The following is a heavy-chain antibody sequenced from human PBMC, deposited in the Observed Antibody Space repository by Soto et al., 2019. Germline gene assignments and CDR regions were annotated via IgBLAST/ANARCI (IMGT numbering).Heavy chain of an antibody. CDR2: IIPIFGTA. J-gene: IGHJ4*02. CDR3: ARGGRYNYYGSGSHDY. Sequence: QVQLVQSGAEVKKPGSSVKVSCKASGGTFSSYAISWVRQAPGQGLEWMGGIIPIFGTANYAQKFQGRVTITADESTSTAYMELSSLRSEDTVVYYCARGGRYNYYGSGSHDYWGQGTLVTVSS. D-gene: IGHD3-10*01. CDR1: GGTFSSYA. V-gene: IGHV1-69*01.